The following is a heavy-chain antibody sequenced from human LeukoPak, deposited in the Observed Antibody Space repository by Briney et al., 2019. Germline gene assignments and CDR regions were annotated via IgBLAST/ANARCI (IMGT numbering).Heavy chain of an antibody. CDR3: ARVLPYYYGMDV. J-gene: IGHJ6*02. CDR2: IYYSGST. V-gene: IGHV4-59*01. CDR1: GGSISSYY. Sequence: SETLSLTCTVSGGSISSYYWSWIRQPPGKGLEWIGYIYYSGSTNYNPSLKSRVTISVDTSKNQFSLKLSSVTAADTAVYYCARVLPYYYGMDVWGQGTTVTVSS.